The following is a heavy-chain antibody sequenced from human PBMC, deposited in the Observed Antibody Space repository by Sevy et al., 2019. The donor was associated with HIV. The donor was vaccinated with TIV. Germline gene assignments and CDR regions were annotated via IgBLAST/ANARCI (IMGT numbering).Heavy chain of an antibody. CDR1: GGTFSNYA. CDR2: FIPMFDTA. V-gene: IGHV1-69*13. Sequence: ASVKVSCKASGGTFSNYAISWVRQAPGQGLEWMGGFIPMFDTANYAQKFQGKVTLTADGSMTTAYMERSSLRSDDRAVYYCAGSYFDSSGYSPLYYYGMDVWGQGTTVTVSS. D-gene: IGHD3-22*01. J-gene: IGHJ6*02. CDR3: AGSYFDSSGYSPLYYYGMDV.